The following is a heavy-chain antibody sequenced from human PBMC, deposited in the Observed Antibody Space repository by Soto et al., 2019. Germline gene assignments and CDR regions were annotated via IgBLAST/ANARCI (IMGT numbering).Heavy chain of an antibody. J-gene: IGHJ4*02. CDR2: IWYDGSNK. Sequence: PGGSLRLSCTGSGFTFSSSAMHWVRQAPGKGLEWVAAIWYDGSNKYYADSVKGRFTISRDISKNTLYLEMNSLRADDTVVYFSSRFPYFARCSFDYWGQGTLVTVSS. V-gene: IGHV3-33*01. CDR1: GFTFSSSA. CDR3: SRFPYFARCSFDY. D-gene: IGHD3-9*01.